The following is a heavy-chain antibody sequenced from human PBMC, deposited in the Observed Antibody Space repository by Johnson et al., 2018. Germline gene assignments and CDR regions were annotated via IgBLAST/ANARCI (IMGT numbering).Heavy chain of an antibody. V-gene: IGHV3-13*01. CDR3: ARESYGNGMDV. CDR2: LGTAGDT. J-gene: IGHJ6*02. Sequence: VQLVESGGGLVQPGGSLGLSCAASGFTFSSYDMHWVRQATGKGLEWVSALGTAGDTYYPGSGKGRFTISRENAKNALYLQMNSLSAGDTAVYYCARESYGNGMDVWGQGTTVTVSS. D-gene: IGHD3-16*01. CDR1: GFTFSSYD.